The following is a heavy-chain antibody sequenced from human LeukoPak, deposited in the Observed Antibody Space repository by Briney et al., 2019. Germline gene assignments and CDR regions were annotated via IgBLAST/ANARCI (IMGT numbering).Heavy chain of an antibody. V-gene: IGHV1-2*02. J-gene: IGHJ4*02. Sequence: ASVKVSCNASGYTFTGYYMYWVRQAPGQGLEWMGWINPNSGDTDYAQNFQGRVTMTRDTSISTAYMELTGLRSDDTAVYYCSRDSSFGELPYWGQGTLVTVSS. D-gene: IGHD3-10*01. CDR2: INPNSGDT. CDR3: SRDSSFGELPY. CDR1: GYTFTGYY.